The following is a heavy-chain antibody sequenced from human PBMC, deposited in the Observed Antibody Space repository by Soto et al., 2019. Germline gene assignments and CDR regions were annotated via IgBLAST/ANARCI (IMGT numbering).Heavy chain of an antibody. CDR3: AREDSGENRYSFTL. CDR2: SRSTTNYM. J-gene: IGHJ4*02. CDR1: GFTLSDYS. Sequence: EVQLVESGGGLVKPGESLRLSCAASGFTLSDYSMNWVRQAPGKGLEWVSSSRSTTNYMNYADSVKGRFTISRDNAKNSLYLQMSSLRAEDTAVYYCAREDSGENRYSFTLWGQGTLVTVSS. D-gene: IGHD4-17*01. V-gene: IGHV3-21*01.